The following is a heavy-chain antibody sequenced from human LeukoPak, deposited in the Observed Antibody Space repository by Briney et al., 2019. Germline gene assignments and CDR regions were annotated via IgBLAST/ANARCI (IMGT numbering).Heavy chain of an antibody. J-gene: IGHJ4*02. CDR2: IYSGGST. V-gene: IGHV3-66*01. CDR3: AKFWFGELYFYFDY. CDR1: GFTVSSNY. Sequence: GGSLRLSCAASGFTVSSNYMSWVRQAPGKGLEWVSVIYSGGSTYYADSVKGRFTISRDNSKNTLYLQMNSLRAEDTAVYYCAKFWFGELYFYFDYWGQGTLVTVSS. D-gene: IGHD3-10*01.